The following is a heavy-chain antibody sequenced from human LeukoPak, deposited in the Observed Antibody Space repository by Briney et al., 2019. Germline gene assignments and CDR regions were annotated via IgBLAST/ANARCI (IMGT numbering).Heavy chain of an antibody. D-gene: IGHD3-9*01. CDR1: GYTFTSSA. CDR3: AAFGDDILTGYYYYGMDV. J-gene: IGHJ6*02. Sequence: SVKVSCKVSGYTFTSSAMQWVRQARGQRLEWIGWIVVGSGNTNYAQKFQERVTITRDMSTSTAYMELSSLRSEDTAVYYCAAFGDDILTGYYYYGMDVWGQGTTVTVSS. CDR2: IVVGSGNT. V-gene: IGHV1-58*02.